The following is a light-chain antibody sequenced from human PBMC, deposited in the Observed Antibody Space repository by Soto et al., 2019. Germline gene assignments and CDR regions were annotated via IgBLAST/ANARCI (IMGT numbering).Light chain of an antibody. CDR2: GAS. V-gene: IGKV3-15*01. CDR3: QHYNSYSEA. CDR1: QSVSSN. Sequence: EIVMTQSPATLSVSPGERATLSCRASQSVSSNLAWYQQKPGQAPRLLIYGASTRATGIPDRFSGSGSGTEFTLTISSLQPDDFATYHCQHYNSYSEAFGQGTKVDNK. J-gene: IGKJ1*01.